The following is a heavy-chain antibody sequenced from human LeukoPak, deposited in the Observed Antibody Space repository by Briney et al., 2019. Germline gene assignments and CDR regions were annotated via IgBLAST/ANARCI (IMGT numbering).Heavy chain of an antibody. CDR2: IWYDGSNK. J-gene: IGHJ4*02. V-gene: IGHV3-33*01. CDR3: ARGRADYDILTGLGY. Sequence: GGSLRLSCAASGFTFSSYGMHWVRQAPGKGLEWVAVIWYDGSNKYYADSVKGRFTISRDNSKNTLYLQMNSLRAEDTAVYYCARGRADYDILTGLGYWGQGTLVTVSS. CDR1: GFTFSSYG. D-gene: IGHD3-9*01.